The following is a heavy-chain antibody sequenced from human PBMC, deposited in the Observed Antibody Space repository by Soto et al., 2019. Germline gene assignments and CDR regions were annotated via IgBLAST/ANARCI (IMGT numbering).Heavy chain of an antibody. D-gene: IGHD1-1*01. CDR1: GFTFSPYK. CDR2: ISSSSSAL. V-gene: IGHV3-21*01. CDR3: ARQQAWEYKAHSFYAMDV. Sequence: EVQLVESGGGLVKPGGSLRLSCATSGFTFSPYKMNWVRQAAGKGLEWVASISSSSSALDYADSVKGRFTISRDSGRSSVYWQMNSLRAEDTAVYFCARQQAWEYKAHSFYAMDVWGQGTTVTVSS. J-gene: IGHJ6*02.